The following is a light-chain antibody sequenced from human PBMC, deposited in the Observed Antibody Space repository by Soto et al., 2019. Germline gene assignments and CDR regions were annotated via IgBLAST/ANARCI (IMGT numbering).Light chain of an antibody. CDR3: CSYAGSSTPHFYV. V-gene: IGLV2-23*01. Sequence: QSVLTQPASVSGSPGQSITISCTGTSSDVGSYNLVSWYQQHPDKAPKLMIYEGSKRPSGVSNRFSGSKSGNTASLTISGLQAEDEADYYCCSYAGSSTPHFYVFGTGTKVTVL. J-gene: IGLJ1*01. CDR2: EGS. CDR1: SSDVGSYNL.